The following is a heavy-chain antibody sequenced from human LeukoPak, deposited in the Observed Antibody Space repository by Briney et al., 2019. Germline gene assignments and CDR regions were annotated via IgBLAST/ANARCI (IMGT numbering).Heavy chain of an antibody. J-gene: IGHJ4*02. V-gene: IGHV3-15*01. CDR2: IKSKTDGGTT. D-gene: IGHD3-10*01. CDR3: TTRLMVRGVILLFDY. Sequence: GGSLRLSCAASGFTFSNAWMSWVRQAPGKGLEWVGRIKSKTDGGTTDYAAPVKGRFTISRDDSKNTLYLQMNSLKTEDTAVYYCTTRLMVRGVILLFDYWGQGTLVTVSS. CDR1: GFTFSNAW.